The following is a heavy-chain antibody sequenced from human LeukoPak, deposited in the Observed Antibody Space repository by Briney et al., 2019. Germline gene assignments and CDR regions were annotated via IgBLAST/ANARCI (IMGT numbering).Heavy chain of an antibody. CDR1: GFTFSSYS. Sequence: KPGGSLRLSCAAPGFTFSSYSMNWVRQAPGKGLEWVSSISATSNYIYYADSVKGRFTISRDNAKNSLYLQMNSLRAEDTAVYYCARDTSGYTFDDWGRGTLVTVSS. D-gene: IGHD5-18*01. CDR2: ISATSNYI. J-gene: IGHJ4*02. V-gene: IGHV3-21*01. CDR3: ARDTSGYTFDD.